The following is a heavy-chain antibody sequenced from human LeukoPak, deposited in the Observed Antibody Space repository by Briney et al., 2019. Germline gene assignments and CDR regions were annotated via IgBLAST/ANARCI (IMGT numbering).Heavy chain of an antibody. CDR2: IKTKREDDAT. CDR3: ARRDCTTFRCFSFDY. V-gene: IGHV3-73*01. J-gene: IGHJ4*02. D-gene: IGHD2/OR15-2a*01. CDR1: GFIISDFD. Sequence: PGGSLRVSCAASGFIISDFDVQWVRQASGKGLEWVARIKTKREDDATAYAASVRGSFTISRDDSKNTPYLQMNSLKSEDSAVYYCARRDCTTFRCFSFDYWGQGILVTVSS.